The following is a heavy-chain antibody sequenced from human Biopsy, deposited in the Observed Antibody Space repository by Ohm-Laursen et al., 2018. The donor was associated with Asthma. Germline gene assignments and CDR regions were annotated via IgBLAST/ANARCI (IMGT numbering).Heavy chain of an antibody. J-gene: IGHJ4*02. CDR1: GSGVSRDH. CDR2: IYSGGTS. CDR3: ARGDSSNWSHYYFDY. V-gene: IGHV3-53*01. Sequence: SLTLSCAASGSGVSRDHMFWVRQAPGKGLEWVSVIYSGGTSHTADSVRARFTISRDYSKNTLYLQMHSLRAEDTAVYYCARGDSSNWSHYYFDYWGQGTLVTVSS. D-gene: IGHD3-22*01.